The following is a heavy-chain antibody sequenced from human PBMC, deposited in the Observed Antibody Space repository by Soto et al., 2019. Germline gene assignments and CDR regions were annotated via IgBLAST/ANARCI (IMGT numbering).Heavy chain of an antibody. CDR2: ISAYDGNT. CDR3: ARDHTGSGWFRFDL. D-gene: IGHD6-19*01. V-gene: IGHV1-18*01. J-gene: IGHJ4*02. CDR1: GYTFTRYS. Sequence: QVQLVQSGAEVKKPGASVKVSCKASGYTFTRYSISWVRQAPGQGLEWMGWISAYDGNTNYAQELQGRVTMTTDTPTTTAYMELRSLRSDDTAVYYCARDHTGSGWFRFDLWGQGTLVTVSS.